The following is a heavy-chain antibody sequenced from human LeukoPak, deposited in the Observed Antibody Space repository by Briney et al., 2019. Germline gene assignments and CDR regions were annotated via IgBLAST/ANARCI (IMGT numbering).Heavy chain of an antibody. CDR2: ISTSSSYI. CDR3: ARGADGVSSNSRGWFDP. Sequence: GGSLRLSCAASGFTFNRYNMNWVRRAPGKGLEWVASISTSSSYIYYADSVRGRFTIARDNAKKSLYLQMNSLRAEDTAVYSCARGADGVSSNSRGWFDPWGQGTLVTVSS. V-gene: IGHV3-21*01. D-gene: IGHD2-15*01. CDR1: GFTFNRYN. J-gene: IGHJ5*02.